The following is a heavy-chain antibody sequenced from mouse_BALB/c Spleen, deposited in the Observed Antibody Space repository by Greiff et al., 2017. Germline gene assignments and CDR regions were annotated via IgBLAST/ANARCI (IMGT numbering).Heavy chain of an antibody. CDR2: ISSGGSYT. CDR3: ARDYYGRYFDY. D-gene: IGHD1-1*01. CDR1: GFTFSSYA. V-gene: IGHV5-9-4*01. Sequence: EVNLVESGGGLVKPGGSLKLSCAASGFTFSSYAMSWVRQSPEKRLEWVAEISSGGSYTYYPDTVTGRFTISRDNAKNTLYLEMSSLRSEDTAMYYCARDYYGRYFDYWGQGTTLTVSS. J-gene: IGHJ2*01.